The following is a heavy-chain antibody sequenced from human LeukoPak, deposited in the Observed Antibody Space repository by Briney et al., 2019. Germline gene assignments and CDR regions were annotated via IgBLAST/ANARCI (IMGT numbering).Heavy chain of an antibody. Sequence: GGSLRLSCAASGFTFSSYAMSWVRQAPGKGLEWVSGISGSGGSTYYADSVKGRFTISRDNSKNTLYLQMNSLRAEDTAVYYCAREIRFRELLYSLGYWGQGTLVTVSS. CDR3: AREIRFRELLYSLGY. V-gene: IGHV3-23*01. CDR1: GFTFSSYA. J-gene: IGHJ4*02. D-gene: IGHD3-10*01. CDR2: ISGSGGST.